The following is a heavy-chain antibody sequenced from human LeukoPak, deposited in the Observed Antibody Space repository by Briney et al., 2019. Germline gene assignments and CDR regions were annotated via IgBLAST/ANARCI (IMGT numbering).Heavy chain of an antibody. J-gene: IGHJ4*02. V-gene: IGHV3-30*02. Sequence: GGSLRLSCAASGFIFSSYGMHWVRQAPDKGLEWVAFIRYDGSRKYYADSVKGRFTISRDNSKNTLYLQMNSLRAEDTAMYYCAKDRAGNSWNFDYWGQGTLVAVSS. D-gene: IGHD6-13*01. CDR3: AKDRAGNSWNFDY. CDR2: IRYDGSRK. CDR1: GFIFSSYG.